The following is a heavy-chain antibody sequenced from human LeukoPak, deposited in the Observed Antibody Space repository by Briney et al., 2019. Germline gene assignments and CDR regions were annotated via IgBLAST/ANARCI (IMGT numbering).Heavy chain of an antibody. V-gene: IGHV4-30-2*01. CDR2: IYHNGSK. J-gene: IGHJ4*02. CDR1: GGSISSGGYS. D-gene: IGHD5-12*01. Sequence: SETLSLTCGVSGGSISSGGYSWGWIRQPPGKGLEWIGYIYHNGSKHYNPSLKSRVTMSVDTSKNQFSLKLNSVTAADTAVYYCARGSLWSGYDSVKWGQGTLVTVSS. CDR3: ARGSLWSGYDSVK.